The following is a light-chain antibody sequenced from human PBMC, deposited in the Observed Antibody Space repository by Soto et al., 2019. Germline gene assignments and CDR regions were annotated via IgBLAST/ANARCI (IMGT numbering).Light chain of an antibody. V-gene: IGLV2-23*03. CDR3: CSYAGSSTFGV. J-gene: IGLJ3*02. CDR2: EGS. Sequence: QSVLTQPASVSGSPGQSITISCTGTSSDVWSYNLVSWYQQHPGKAPKLMIYEGSKRPSGVSNRFSGSKSGNTASLTISGLQAEDEADYYCCSYAGSSTFGVFGGGTKLTVL. CDR1: SSDVWSYNL.